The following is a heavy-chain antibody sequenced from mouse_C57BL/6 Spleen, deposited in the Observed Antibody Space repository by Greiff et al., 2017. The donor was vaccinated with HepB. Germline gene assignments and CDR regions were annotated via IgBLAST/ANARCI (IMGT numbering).Heavy chain of an antibody. D-gene: IGHD2-1*01. CDR3: ARPSTLYAMDY. Sequence: QVQLQQPGAELVKPGASVKMSCKASGYTFTSYWITWVKQRPGQGLEWIGDIYPGSGSTNYNEKFKGKATFTADTSSNTAYMQLSSLTTEDSAIYYCARPSTLYAMDYWGQGTSVTVSS. V-gene: IGHV1-55*01. CDR2: IYPGSGST. J-gene: IGHJ4*01. CDR1: GYTFTSYW.